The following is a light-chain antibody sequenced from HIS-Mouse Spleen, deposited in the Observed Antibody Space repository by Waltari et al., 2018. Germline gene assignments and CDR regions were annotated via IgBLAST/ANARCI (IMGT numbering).Light chain of an antibody. CDR1: SRHAGGYNY. J-gene: IGLJ3*02. CDR2: DVS. V-gene: IGLV2-14*03. CDR3: SSYTSSSTWV. Sequence: QSALTQPASVSGSPGQSITISCTGTSRHAGGYNYVSWYQQHPGKAPKLMIYDVSNRPSGVSNRFSGSKSGNTASLTISGLQAEDEADYYCSSYTSSSTWVFGGGTKLTVL.